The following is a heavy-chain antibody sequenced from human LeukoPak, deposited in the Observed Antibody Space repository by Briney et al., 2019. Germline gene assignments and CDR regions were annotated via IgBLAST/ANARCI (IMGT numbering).Heavy chain of an antibody. CDR3: ARDWWDTWIQTEKYFDY. CDR1: GFTFSSYS. J-gene: IGHJ4*02. Sequence: PGGSLRLSCAASGFTFSSYSMNWVRQAPGKGLEWVSSISSSSSYIYYADSVKGRFTISRDNAKNSLYLKMNSLRAEDTAVYYCARDWWDTWIQTEKYFDYWGQGTLVTVSS. D-gene: IGHD5-18*01. V-gene: IGHV3-21*01. CDR2: ISSSSSYI.